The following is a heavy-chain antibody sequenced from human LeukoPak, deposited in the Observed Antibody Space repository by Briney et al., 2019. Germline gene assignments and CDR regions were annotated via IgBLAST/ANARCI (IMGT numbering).Heavy chain of an antibody. D-gene: IGHD3-3*01. Sequence: ASVKVSCKASGYTFTSCYMHWVRQAPGQGLEWMGWINPNSGGTNYAQKFQGRVTMTRDTSISTAYMELSRLRSDDTAVYYCARNGTIFGVVIGPDAFDIWGQGTMVTVSS. CDR3: ARNGTIFGVVIGPDAFDI. CDR1: GYTFTSCY. J-gene: IGHJ3*02. CDR2: INPNSGGT. V-gene: IGHV1-2*02.